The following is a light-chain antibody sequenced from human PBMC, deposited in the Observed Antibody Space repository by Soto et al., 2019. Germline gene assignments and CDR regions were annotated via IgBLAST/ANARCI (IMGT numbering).Light chain of an antibody. J-gene: IGKJ1*01. Sequence: EIVMTQSPATMSLSPCDRATLSCRASQSVSSNLAWYQQKPGQAPRLLIYGASTRATGIPARFSGSGSGTGFTLTISSLQSEDFAVYYCQQYNNWPQTFGQGTKVDIK. CDR3: QQYNNWPQT. CDR1: QSVSSN. V-gene: IGKV3-15*01. CDR2: GAS.